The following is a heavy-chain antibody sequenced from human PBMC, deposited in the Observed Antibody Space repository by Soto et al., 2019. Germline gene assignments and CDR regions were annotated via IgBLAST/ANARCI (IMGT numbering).Heavy chain of an antibody. D-gene: IGHD6-6*01. J-gene: IGHJ6*02. CDR2: IYSRPNYI. CDR3: GREKEDEGSSSLRVYYGVDV. CDR1: GFTLNNYR. Sequence: EVQLLQSGGGPVRSGGSLRLSCVASGFTLNNYRMTWVRQGPGKGLEWVVSIYSRPNYIHYTESVKGRFIISRDNAKNSVYLQMNSLRVEDAAVYYCGREKEDEGSSSLRVYYGVDVWGQGTTVTVSS. V-gene: IGHV3-21*06.